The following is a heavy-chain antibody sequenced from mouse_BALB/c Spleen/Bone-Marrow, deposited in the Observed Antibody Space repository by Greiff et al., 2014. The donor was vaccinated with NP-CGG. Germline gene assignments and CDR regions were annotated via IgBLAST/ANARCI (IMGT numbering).Heavy chain of an antibody. CDR3: ALYYYGSSGFAY. CDR2: IDPANGNT. V-gene: IGHV14-3*02. CDR1: GFNIKDTY. Sequence: EVKLVESGVELVKPGASVKLSCTASGFNIKDTYMHWVKQRPEQGLEWIGRIDPANGNTKYDPKFQGKATITADTSSNTAYLQLSSLTSEDTAVYYCALYYYGSSGFAYWGQGTLVTVSA. J-gene: IGHJ3*01. D-gene: IGHD1-1*01.